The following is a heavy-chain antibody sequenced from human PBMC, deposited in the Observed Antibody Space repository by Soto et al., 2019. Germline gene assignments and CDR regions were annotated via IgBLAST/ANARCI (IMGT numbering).Heavy chain of an antibody. V-gene: IGHV3-23*01. D-gene: IGHD3-9*01. J-gene: IGHJ3*02. CDR3: VKRSGQSHDWGTFDI. CDR2: ISGSGGST. CDR1: GFTFSSYA. Sequence: GGSLRLSCAASGFTFSSYAMSWVRQAPGKGLEWVSAISGSGGSTYYADSVKGRFTISRDNSKNTLYLQMNSLRAEDTAVYYCVKRSGQSHDWGTFDIWGQGAMVTVSS.